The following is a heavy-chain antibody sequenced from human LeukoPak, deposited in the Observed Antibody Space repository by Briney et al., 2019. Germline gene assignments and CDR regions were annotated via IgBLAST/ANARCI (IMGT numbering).Heavy chain of an antibody. V-gene: IGHV3-48*04. D-gene: IGHD1-1*01. Sequence: GGSLRLSCTASGFIFTTYAMTWVRQAPGKGLEWISYFDPSSATIYYADSVRGRFIISRDNAKNSLYLQLYGLRVEDTAGYYCARAAYNTSPDYWGQGTLVTVSS. CDR2: FDPSSATI. CDR3: ARAAYNTSPDY. CDR1: GFIFTTYA. J-gene: IGHJ4*02.